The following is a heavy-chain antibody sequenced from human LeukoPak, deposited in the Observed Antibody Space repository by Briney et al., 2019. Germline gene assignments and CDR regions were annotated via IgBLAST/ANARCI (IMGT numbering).Heavy chain of an antibody. CDR3: ATTLWFGELSFDY. CDR2: IYYSGST. D-gene: IGHD3-10*01. V-gene: IGHV4-31*03. Sequence: SETLSLTCTVSGGSISSGGYYWSWIRQHPGKGLEWIGYIYYSGSTYYNPSLKSRVTISVDTSKNQFSLKLSSATAADTAVYYCATTLWFGELSFDYWGQGTLVTVSS. J-gene: IGHJ4*02. CDR1: GGSISSGGYY.